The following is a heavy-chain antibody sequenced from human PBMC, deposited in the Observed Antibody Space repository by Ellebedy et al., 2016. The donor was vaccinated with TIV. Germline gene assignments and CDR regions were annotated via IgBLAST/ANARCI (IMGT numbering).Heavy chain of an antibody. Sequence: GESLKISCAASGFSFSTSTMIWVRQAPGKGLEWLSSISSTSATIYYADSVKGRFTISRDNAKNSLYLQMNSLRAEDTAVYFCARGGNFDFWGQGTLVTVSS. V-gene: IGHV3-48*01. D-gene: IGHD1-14*01. CDR3: ARGGNFDF. CDR2: ISSTSATI. CDR1: GFSFSTST. J-gene: IGHJ4*02.